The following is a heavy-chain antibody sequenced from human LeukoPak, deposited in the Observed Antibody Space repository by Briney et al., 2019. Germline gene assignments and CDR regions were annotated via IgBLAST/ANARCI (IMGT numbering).Heavy chain of an antibody. D-gene: IGHD6-13*01. CDR1: GGSISSYY. V-gene: IGHV4-59*08. Sequence: SETLSLTCTVSGGSISSYYWSWIQQPPGKGLEWIGYIYYSGSTNYNPSLKSRVTISVDTSKNQFSLKLSSVTAADTAVYYCARHYFSSSHIDYWGQGTLVTVSS. CDR2: IYYSGST. J-gene: IGHJ4*02. CDR3: ARHYFSSSHIDY.